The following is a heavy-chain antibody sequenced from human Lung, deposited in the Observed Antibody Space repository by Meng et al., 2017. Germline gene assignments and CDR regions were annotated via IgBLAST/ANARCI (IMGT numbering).Heavy chain of an antibody. Sequence: VQLVGSGGCVLQPGMPLDISCAASGFNFRNYAFHWVRQAPGKGLEWAARITGGGSSTIYADSVQGRFTMSRDNAKNTLSMQMNSLRAEDTAVYYCARGGVTTDDWGQGTLVTVSS. CDR2: ITGGGSST. J-gene: IGHJ4*02. CDR1: GFNFRNYA. V-gene: IGHV3-74*02. CDR3: ARGGVTTDD. D-gene: IGHD4-17*01.